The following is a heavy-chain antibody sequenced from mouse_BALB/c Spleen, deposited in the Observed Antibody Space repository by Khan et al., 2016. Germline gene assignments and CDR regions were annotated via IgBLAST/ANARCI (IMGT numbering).Heavy chain of an antibody. J-gene: IGHJ4*01. Sequence: QVQLKQSGAELVRPGTSVKVSCKASGYAFTNYLIEWVKQRPGQGLEWIGVINPGSGGTNDNEKFKGKATLTADKSSSTAYMQLSSLTSDDSAVYFCARYDGNDYAMDYWGQGTSVTVSS. CDR3: ARYDGNDYAMDY. V-gene: IGHV1-54*01. CDR2: INPGSGGT. CDR1: GYAFTNYL. D-gene: IGHD2-3*01.